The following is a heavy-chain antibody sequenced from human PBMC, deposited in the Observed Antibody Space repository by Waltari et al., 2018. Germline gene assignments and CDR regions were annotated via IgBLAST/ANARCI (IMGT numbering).Heavy chain of an antibody. CDR1: GFTFSRYD. CDR2: ISSSGNTI. V-gene: IGHV3-48*03. Sequence: EVQLVESGGGLVQPGGSLRLSCAASGFTFSRYDLNWVRQAPGKGLEWVSYISSSGNTIHYADSVKGRFTISRDTAKTSLYLQMNSLRAEDTALYYGTASGSYYCFDYWGQGTLVTVSS. D-gene: IGHD1-26*01. J-gene: IGHJ4*02. CDR3: TASGSYYCFDY.